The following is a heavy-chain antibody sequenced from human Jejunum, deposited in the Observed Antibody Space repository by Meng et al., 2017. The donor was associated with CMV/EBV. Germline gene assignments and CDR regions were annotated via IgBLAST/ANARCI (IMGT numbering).Heavy chain of an antibody. Sequence: SGGSISSSTYYWGWIRQPPGKGLEWIGTIYYSGSTYYNPSLKSRVTISVDTSKNQFSLKLSSVTAADAAVYYCARVKAFKYQFDYWGQGTLVTVSS. CDR1: GGSISSSTYY. D-gene: IGHD2-2*01. J-gene: IGHJ4*02. V-gene: IGHV4-39*07. CDR2: IYYSGST. CDR3: ARVKAFKYQFDY.